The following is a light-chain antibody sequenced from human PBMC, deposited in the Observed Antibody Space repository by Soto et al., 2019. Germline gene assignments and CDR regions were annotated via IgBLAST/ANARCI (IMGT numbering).Light chain of an antibody. J-gene: IGKJ2*01. V-gene: IGKV3-15*01. CDR1: QSVSSN. Sequence: EIVMTQSPATLSASPGERATLSCTASQSVSSNLAWYQQKPGQAPRLLIYGASTRATGIPARFSGSGSGTDCTLTISGLQSEDFAVYYCQAYNNWPPMNTFGQGAKLEIK. CDR3: QAYNNWPPMNT. CDR2: GAS.